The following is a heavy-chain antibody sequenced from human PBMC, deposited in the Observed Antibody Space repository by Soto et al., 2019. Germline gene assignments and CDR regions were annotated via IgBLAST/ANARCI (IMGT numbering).Heavy chain of an antibody. D-gene: IGHD5-18*01. CDR1: GGTFSSYA. CDR3: AREEVDSAMVTVRGGFDY. V-gene: IGHV1-69*13. J-gene: IGHJ4*02. Sequence: ASVKVSCKASGGTFSSYAISWVRQAPGQGLEWMGGIIPIFGTANYAQKFQGRVTITADESTSTAYMELSSLRSEDTAVYYCAREEVDSAMVTVRGGFDYWGQGTLVTVSS. CDR2: IIPIFGTA.